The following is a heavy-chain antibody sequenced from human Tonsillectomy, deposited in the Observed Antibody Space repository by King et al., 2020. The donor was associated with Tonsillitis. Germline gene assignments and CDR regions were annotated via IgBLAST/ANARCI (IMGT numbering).Heavy chain of an antibody. Sequence: LTLKESGPTLVKPTQTLTLTCTFSGFSLSTSGVVVGWIRQPPGKALEWLALIDWNDDKRYSPSLKSRLTITKDTSKNQVVLTMTNMDPVDTATYYCAHRRSGGILDYWGQGTLVTVSS. CDR1: GFSLSTSGVV. J-gene: IGHJ4*02. CDR2: IDWNDDK. CDR3: AHRRSGGILDY. V-gene: IGHV2-5*01. D-gene: IGHD1-14*01.